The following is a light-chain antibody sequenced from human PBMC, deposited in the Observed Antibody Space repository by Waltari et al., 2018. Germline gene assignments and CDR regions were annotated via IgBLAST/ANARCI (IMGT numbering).Light chain of an antibody. CDR1: SSNIGAGYE. CDR2: CNS. Sequence: QSALTQPPSVSGAPGQRVTISCTGGSSNIGAGYEVHWYQQFPGTAPQLLIYCNSNRPAGVPERFSGSRSETSASLAITGLQGEDEGDYYCQSYDRSPSGWVFGGGTKVTVL. J-gene: IGLJ2*01. V-gene: IGLV1-40*01. CDR3: QSYDRSPSGWV.